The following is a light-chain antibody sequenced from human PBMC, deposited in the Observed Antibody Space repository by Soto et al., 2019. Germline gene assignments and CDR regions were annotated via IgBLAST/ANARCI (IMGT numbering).Light chain of an antibody. Sequence: DIQMTQSPSSLSASVRDRVTITCRASQGISNYLAWYQQKPWKVPKLLIYAASTLQSGGPSRFSGSESGTDLTLNISSLQPEDVATYYSQKYNSAPLTFGGGTKVEIK. J-gene: IGKJ4*01. CDR1: QGISNY. CDR3: QKYNSAPLT. V-gene: IGKV1-27*01. CDR2: AAS.